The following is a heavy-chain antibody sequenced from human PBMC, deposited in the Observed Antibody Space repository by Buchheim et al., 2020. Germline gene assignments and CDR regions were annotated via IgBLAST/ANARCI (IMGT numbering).Heavy chain of an antibody. Sequence: QVQLVQSGAEVKKPGASVKVSCKASVYTFTSYYMHWVRQAPGQGLEWMGIINPSGGSTSYAQKFQGRVTMTRDQSTLPVYMELSSLRSEDTAVYYCAGGMVRGWHAFDIWGQGT. CDR3: AGGMVRGWHAFDI. V-gene: IGHV1-46*01. CDR2: INPSGGST. J-gene: IGHJ3*02. D-gene: IGHD3-10*01. CDR1: VYTFTSYY.